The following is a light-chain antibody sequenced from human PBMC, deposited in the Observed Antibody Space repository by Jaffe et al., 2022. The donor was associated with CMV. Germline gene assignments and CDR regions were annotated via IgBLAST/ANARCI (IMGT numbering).Light chain of an antibody. V-gene: IGKV1-39*01. J-gene: IGKJ3*01. CDR3: QQSYSDPTT. CDR2: ASS. Sequence: DIQMTQSPSSLSAAVGDRVTITCRASQNIDTYLNWYQQRPRKAPKLLIYASSSLHSGVPSRFSGSGSGTDFTLTINSLQPEDFATYYCQQSYSDPTTFGPGTTVHIK. CDR1: QNIDTY.